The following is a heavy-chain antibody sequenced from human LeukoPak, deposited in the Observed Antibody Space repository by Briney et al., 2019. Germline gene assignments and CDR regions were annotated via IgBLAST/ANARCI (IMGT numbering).Heavy chain of an antibody. V-gene: IGHV1-69*04. CDR2: IIPILGII. J-gene: IGHJ5*02. CDR1: GDTFSNYA. CDR3: ARDPNNADYLAFDL. D-gene: IGHD1/OR15-1a*01. Sequence: SVKVSCKASGDTFSNYAISWVRQAPGQGLEWMGRIIPILGIIYYAQKFRGRVTITADKSTSTGYMEVSSLKAEDTAVYYCARDPNNADYLAFDLWGQGTLVTASS.